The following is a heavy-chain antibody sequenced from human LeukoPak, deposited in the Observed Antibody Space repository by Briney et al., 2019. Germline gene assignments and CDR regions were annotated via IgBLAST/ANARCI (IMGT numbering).Heavy chain of an antibody. CDR2: INAGNANT. J-gene: IGHJ3*02. Sequence: VASVKVSCKASGYTFTSHTIHWVRQAPGQRLEWMGWINAGNANTKYSQRFQGRVTITRDTSATTTYMELSSLRSEDTALYYCARETAVTQNDAFDIWGQGTMITVSS. V-gene: IGHV1-3*01. CDR1: GYTFTSHT. CDR3: ARETAVTQNDAFDI. D-gene: IGHD4-17*01.